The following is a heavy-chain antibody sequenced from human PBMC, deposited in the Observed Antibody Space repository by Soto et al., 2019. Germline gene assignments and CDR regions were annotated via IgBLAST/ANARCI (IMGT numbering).Heavy chain of an antibody. Sequence: EVQLLESGGGLVQPGGSLRLSCAASGFTFSTYAISWVRQAPGKGLEWVSALSGRGGSTYYADSVHGRFTISRDNSKNTLYLQMNSLRAEDTAVYYCAKDNGYSSGWKDYWGPGTLVTVSS. V-gene: IGHV3-23*01. CDR2: LSGRGGST. J-gene: IGHJ4*02. D-gene: IGHD6-19*01. CDR3: AKDNGYSSGWKDY. CDR1: GFTFSTYA.